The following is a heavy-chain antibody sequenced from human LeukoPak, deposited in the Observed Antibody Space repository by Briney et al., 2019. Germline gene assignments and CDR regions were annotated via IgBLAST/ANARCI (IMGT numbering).Heavy chain of an antibody. CDR1: GYTFTTFY. V-gene: IGHV1-46*01. CDR2: INPSGGTT. CDR3: ARGVSYSSGWYANDY. Sequence: ASVKVSCKASGYTFTTFYMHWVRQAPRQGLEWMGIINPSGGTTSYAQKFRGRVTMTRDTSTSTVYMELSSLRSEDTAVYYCARGVSYSSGWYANDYWGQGSLVTVSS. D-gene: IGHD6-19*01. J-gene: IGHJ4*02.